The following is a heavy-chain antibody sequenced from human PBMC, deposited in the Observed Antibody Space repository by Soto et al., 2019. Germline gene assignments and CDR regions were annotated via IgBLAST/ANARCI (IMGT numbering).Heavy chain of an antibody. CDR3: ARGQEYSSGWYYYYYGMDV. D-gene: IGHD6-19*01. Sequence: GASVKVSCKASGYTFTSYGINWVRQATGQGLEWMGWMNPNSGNTGYAQKFQGRVTMTRNTSISTAYMELSSLRSEDTAVYYCARGQEYSSGWYYYYYGMDVWGQGTTVTVSS. CDR2: MNPNSGNT. J-gene: IGHJ6*02. V-gene: IGHV1-8*01. CDR1: GYTFTSYG.